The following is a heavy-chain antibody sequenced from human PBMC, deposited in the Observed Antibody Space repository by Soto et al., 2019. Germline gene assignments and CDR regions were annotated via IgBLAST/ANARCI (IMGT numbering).Heavy chain of an antibody. CDR2: IYYRSKWYN. Sequence: QVQLQQSGPGLVRPSQTLSLTCAISGDSVSSNSAAWNWIRQSPSRGLEWLGRIYYRSKWYNDYVGSVKSRITITPDTSKNQFSLQLSSMTPEDTAVYYCARTTWLDYAFDIWGQGTMVTVSS. V-gene: IGHV6-1*01. J-gene: IGHJ3*02. CDR3: ARTTWLDYAFDI. D-gene: IGHD6-19*01. CDR1: GDSVSSNSAA.